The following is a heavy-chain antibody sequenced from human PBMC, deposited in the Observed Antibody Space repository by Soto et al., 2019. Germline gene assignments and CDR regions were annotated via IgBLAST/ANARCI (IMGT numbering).Heavy chain of an antibody. CDR2: IYQNGST. CDR3: ARENSDYDSSGYYPYYYGMDV. Sequence: SETLSLTCAVSGGSISSSNWWSWVRQPPGKGLEWNGEIYQNGSTNYKPTPKKRDNIKIDKSKNKISMKQNPVTAADTAVYYCARENSDYDSSGYYPYYYGMDVWGQGTTVTVSS. CDR1: GGSISSSNW. V-gene: IGHV4-4*02. J-gene: IGHJ6*02. D-gene: IGHD3-22*01.